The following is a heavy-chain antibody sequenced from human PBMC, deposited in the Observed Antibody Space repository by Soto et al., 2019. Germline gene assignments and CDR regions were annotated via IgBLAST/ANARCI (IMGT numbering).Heavy chain of an antibody. CDR1: GYTFTSYG. Sequence: SVTVSCTDSGYTFTSYGISGVRQAPGQGLEWMGWISAYNGNTNYAQKLQGRVTMTTDTSTSTAYMELRSLRSDDTAVYYCAGGRYSSSVDDWGQGTLVTVSS. CDR2: ISAYNGNT. CDR3: AGGRYSSSVDD. V-gene: IGHV1-18*04. J-gene: IGHJ4*02. D-gene: IGHD6-6*01.